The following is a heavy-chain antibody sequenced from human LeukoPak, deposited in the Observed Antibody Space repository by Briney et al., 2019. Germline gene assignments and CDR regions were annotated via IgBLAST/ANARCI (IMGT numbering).Heavy chain of an antibody. Sequence: ASVTVSCKASGYNFRDYYMFWIRQAPGQGLEWVGWINPKTGVTSYAQKFQGRVTVTTDTSISTLYMELNSLRSDDTAVYYCARDHVSGRDDRNFDYWGQGTLVTVSS. CDR3: ARDHVSGRDDRNFDY. V-gene: IGHV1-2*02. CDR2: INPKTGVT. J-gene: IGHJ4*02. D-gene: IGHD3-10*01. CDR1: GYNFRDYY.